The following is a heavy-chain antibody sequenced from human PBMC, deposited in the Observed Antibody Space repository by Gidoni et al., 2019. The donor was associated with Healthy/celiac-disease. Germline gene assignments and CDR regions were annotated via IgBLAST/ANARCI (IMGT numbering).Heavy chain of an antibody. CDR1: RGPFSSYA. CDR2: VIPILGKA. J-gene: IGHJ4*02. Sequence: VQPLQSGADVQKPGCSVTVSCKASRGPFSSYAISWVRQAPGTGLDWMGGVIPILGKANYAQKCQGGVRITGDKSTSTADMELSSLRSEDTAVYYCARVAAGPFDYWGQGTLGAVSS. D-gene: IGHD6-19*01. V-gene: IGHV1-69*06. CDR3: ARVAAGPFDY.